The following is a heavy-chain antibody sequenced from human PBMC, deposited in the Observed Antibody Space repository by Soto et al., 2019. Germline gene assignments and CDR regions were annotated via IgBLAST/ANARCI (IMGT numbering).Heavy chain of an antibody. CDR3: ARSPYYYDSSAYLGY. D-gene: IGHD3-22*01. CDR2: ISSSSSYI. Sequence: GGSLRLSCAASGFTFSTYSMNWVRQAPGKGLEWVSSISSSSSYIYYADSVKGRFTISRDNAKNSLYLQMNSLRAEDTAVYYCARSPYYYDSSAYLGYWGQGTLVTVSS. V-gene: IGHV3-21*01. CDR1: GFTFSTYS. J-gene: IGHJ4*02.